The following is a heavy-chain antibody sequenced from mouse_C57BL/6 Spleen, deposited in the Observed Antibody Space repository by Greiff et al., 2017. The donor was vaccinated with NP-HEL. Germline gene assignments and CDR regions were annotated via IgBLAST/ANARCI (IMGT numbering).Heavy chain of an antibody. V-gene: IGHV1-50*01. D-gene: IGHD1-1*01. CDR3: ARGGYYGSSYGYFDV. Sequence: QVQLKQPGAELVKPGASVKLSCKASGYTFTSYWMQWVKQRPGQGLEWIGEIDPSDSYTNYNQKFKGKATLTVDTSSSTAYMQLSSLTSEDSAVYYCARGGYYGSSYGYFDVWGTGTTVTVSS. CDR2: IDPSDSYT. J-gene: IGHJ1*03. CDR1: GYTFTSYW.